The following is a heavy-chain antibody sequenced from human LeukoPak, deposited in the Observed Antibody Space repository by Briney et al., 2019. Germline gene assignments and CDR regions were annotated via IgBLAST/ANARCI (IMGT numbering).Heavy chain of an antibody. CDR1: GGSISSYY. CDR2: INHSGST. V-gene: IGHV4-34*01. Sequence: SETLSLTCTVSGGSISSYYWSWIRQPPGKGLEWIGEINHSGSTSYNPSLKSRVTISVDTSKNQFSLKLSSMTAADTAVYYCASPGYCSSTSCSNWFDPWGQGTLVIVSS. J-gene: IGHJ5*02. CDR3: ASPGYCSSTSCSNWFDP. D-gene: IGHD2-2*01.